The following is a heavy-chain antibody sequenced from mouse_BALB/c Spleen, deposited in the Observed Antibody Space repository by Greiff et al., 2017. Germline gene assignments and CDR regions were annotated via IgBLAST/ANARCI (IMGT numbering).Heavy chain of an antibody. CDR3: AKPRGNSYYYAMDY. Sequence: VKVVESGPGLVAPSQSLSITCTVSGFSLTSYGVSWVRQPPGKGLEWLGVIWGDGSTNYHSALISRLSISKDNSKSQVFLKLNSLQTDDTATYYCAKPRGNSYYYAMDYWGQGTSVTVSS. V-gene: IGHV2-3*01. CDR2: IWGDGST. D-gene: IGHD2-1*01. CDR1: GFSLTSYG. J-gene: IGHJ4*01.